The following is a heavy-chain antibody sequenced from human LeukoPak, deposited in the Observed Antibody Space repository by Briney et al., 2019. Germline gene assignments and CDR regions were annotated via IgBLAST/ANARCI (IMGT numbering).Heavy chain of an antibody. CDR2: INPNSGGT. V-gene: IGHV1-2*02. D-gene: IGHD6-19*01. J-gene: IGHJ5*02. CDR1: GYTFTDYY. CDR3: ARDSWGIAVAGTLNP. Sequence: VASVKVSCKASGYTFTDYYMHWVRQAPGQGLEWMGWINPNSGGTNYAQKFQGRVTMTRDTSISTAYMELSRLRSDDTAVYYCARDSWGIAVAGTLNPWGQGTLVTVSS.